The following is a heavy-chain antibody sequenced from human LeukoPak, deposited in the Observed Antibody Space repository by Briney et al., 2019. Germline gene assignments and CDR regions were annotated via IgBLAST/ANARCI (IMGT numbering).Heavy chain of an antibody. CDR3: AKDKASRYCSGDSCFTGGYLDY. V-gene: IGHV3-30*18. J-gene: IGHJ4*02. D-gene: IGHD2-15*01. CDR2: ISYDGNTR. CDR1: GFTFSSYG. Sequence: GGSLRLSCAASGFTFSSYGMHWVRQAPGKGLEWVGIISYDGNTRYYADFVKGRFSISRDNSKNTVYLQMNSLRAEDTAVYYCAKDKASRYCSGDSCFTGGYLDYWGQGTLVPVSS.